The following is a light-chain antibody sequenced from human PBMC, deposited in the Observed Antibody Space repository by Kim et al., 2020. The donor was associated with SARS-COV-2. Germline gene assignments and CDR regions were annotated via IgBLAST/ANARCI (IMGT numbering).Light chain of an antibody. CDR1: RPNVGNNA. CDR3: AVWDDNLNVLV. V-gene: IGLV1-36*01. J-gene: IGLJ2*01. CDR2: YDD. Sequence: RQMVSISCSGSRPNVGNNAVSWYQQLPGKAPKLLMYYDDLLPSGVSDRFSGSKSGTSASLAISGLQSEDEADYYCAVWDDNLNVLVFGGGTQLTVL.